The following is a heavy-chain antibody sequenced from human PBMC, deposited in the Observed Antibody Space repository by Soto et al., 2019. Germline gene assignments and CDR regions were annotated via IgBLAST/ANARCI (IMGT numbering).Heavy chain of an antibody. CDR1: GGTFSSYA. V-gene: IGHV1-69*01. J-gene: IGHJ4*02. D-gene: IGHD3-3*01. CDR3: ARGTNFGVVITPFDY. Sequence: QVQLVQSGAEVKKPGSSVKVSCKASGGTFSSYAISWVRQAPGQGLEWMGGIIPIFGTANYAQKFQGRVTITADESKSTAYMELSSLRSEDTAVSYCARGTNFGVVITPFDYWGQGTLVTVSS. CDR2: IIPIFGTA.